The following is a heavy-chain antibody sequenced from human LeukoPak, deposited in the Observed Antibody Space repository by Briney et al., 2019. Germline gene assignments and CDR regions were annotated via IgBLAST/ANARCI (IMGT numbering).Heavy chain of an antibody. CDR3: AKTIEYSSSSYDY. V-gene: IGHV3-30-3*01. CDR2: ISFDGSNK. Sequence: GGSLRLSCAASGFTFSSYTIHWVRQPPGKGLEWVAVISFDGSNKYYADSVKGRFTISRDNSKNTLYLQMNSLRAEDTAVYYCAKTIEYSSSSYDYWGQGTLVTVSS. D-gene: IGHD6-6*01. J-gene: IGHJ4*02. CDR1: GFTFSSYT.